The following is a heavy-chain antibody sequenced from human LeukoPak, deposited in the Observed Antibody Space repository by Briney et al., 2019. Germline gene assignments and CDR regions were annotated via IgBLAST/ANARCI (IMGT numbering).Heavy chain of an antibody. CDR1: EYRFTSFW. V-gene: IGHV5-51*01. Sequence: GESLKISCKTSEYRFTSFWVAWVRQMPGKGLEWMGLINPAHSDTKYSPSFEGRVTISVEKSISTAYLEWNSLKASDTAMYFCATPGQTNAFYVWGRGTTVTVSS. CDR3: ATPGQTNAFYV. CDR2: INPAHSDT. D-gene: IGHD1-1*01. J-gene: IGHJ3*01.